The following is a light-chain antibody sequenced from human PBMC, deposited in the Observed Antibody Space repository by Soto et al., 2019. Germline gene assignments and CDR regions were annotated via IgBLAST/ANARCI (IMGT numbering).Light chain of an antibody. CDR3: QQYGSSPWT. J-gene: IGKJ1*01. Sequence: EILLTQSPGTLSLSPGERATLSCRASQSVSSSYLAWYQQKPGQAPRLLIYGASSRATGIPDGFSGSGSGTDFTLTISRLEPEDFAVYYCQQYGSSPWTFVQGTKVDIK. CDR1: QSVSSSY. V-gene: IGKV3-20*01. CDR2: GAS.